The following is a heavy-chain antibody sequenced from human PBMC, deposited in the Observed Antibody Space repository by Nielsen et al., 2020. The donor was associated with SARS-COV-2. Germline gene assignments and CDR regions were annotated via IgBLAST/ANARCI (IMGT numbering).Heavy chain of an antibody. CDR2: ISSSSSYI. CDR1: GFTFSSYS. Sequence: GESLKISCAASGFTFSSYSMNWVRQAPGKGLEWVSSISSSSSYIYYADSVKGRFTISRDNAKNSLYLQMNSLRAEDTALYYCAKDSGDYSNYGMDVWGQGTTVTVPS. CDR3: AKDSGDYSNYGMDV. D-gene: IGHD4-11*01. J-gene: IGHJ6*02. V-gene: IGHV3-21*04.